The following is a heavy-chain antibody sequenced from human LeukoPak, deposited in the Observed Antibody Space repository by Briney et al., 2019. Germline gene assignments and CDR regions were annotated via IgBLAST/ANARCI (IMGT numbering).Heavy chain of an antibody. CDR1: GFTFSTYA. Sequence: GGSLRLSCAASGFTFSTYAMNWVRQAPGKGLEWVAVISYDGRQNYYADSVKGRFTISRDNSKNTLYLQMNSLRDEDSAAYYCAKDINVGDTDRRGQGTLVTVSS. CDR2: ISYDGRQN. V-gene: IGHV3-30*04. CDR3: AKDINVGDTDR. J-gene: IGHJ4*02. D-gene: IGHD2-21*02.